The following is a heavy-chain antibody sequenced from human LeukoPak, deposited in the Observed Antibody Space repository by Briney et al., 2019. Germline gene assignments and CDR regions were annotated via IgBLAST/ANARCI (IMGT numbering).Heavy chain of an antibody. D-gene: IGHD3-22*01. CDR1: GFTFSSYA. J-gene: IGHJ4*02. CDR2: ISGSGGST. CDR3: AKDRGSTMRVVVIGGAFDY. Sequence: PGGSLRLSCAASGFTFSSYAMSWVRQAPGKGLEWVSAISGSGGSTYYADSVKGRFTISRDNSKNTLYLQMNSLRAKDTAVYYCAKDRGSTMRVVVIGGAFDYWGQGTLVTVSS. V-gene: IGHV3-23*01.